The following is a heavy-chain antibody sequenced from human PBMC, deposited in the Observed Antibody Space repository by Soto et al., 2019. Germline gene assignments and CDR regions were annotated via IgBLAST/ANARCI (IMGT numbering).Heavy chain of an antibody. CDR2: IYHSGST. CDR1: GGSISSGGYS. CDR3: ARTQYYYDSSGYQYYFDY. Sequence: PSETLSLTCAVSGGSISSGGYSWSWIRQPPGKGLEWIGYIYHSGSTYYNPSLKSRVTISVDRSTNQFSLKLSSVPAADTAVYYCARTQYYYDSSGYQYYFDYWGQGTLVTVSS. J-gene: IGHJ4*02. D-gene: IGHD3-22*01. V-gene: IGHV4-30-2*01.